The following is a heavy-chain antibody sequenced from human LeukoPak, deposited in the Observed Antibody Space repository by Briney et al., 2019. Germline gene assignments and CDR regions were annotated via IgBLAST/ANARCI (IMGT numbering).Heavy chain of an antibody. CDR1: GFTFSSYA. Sequence: GGSLRLSCAASGFTFSSYAMHWVHQAPGKGLEWVAVISYDGSNKYYADSVKGRFTISRDNSKNTLYLQMNSLRAEDTAVYYCASNTLYYFDHWGQGTLVTVSS. J-gene: IGHJ4*02. D-gene: IGHD2/OR15-2a*01. CDR3: ASNTLYYFDH. V-gene: IGHV3-30*04. CDR2: ISYDGSNK.